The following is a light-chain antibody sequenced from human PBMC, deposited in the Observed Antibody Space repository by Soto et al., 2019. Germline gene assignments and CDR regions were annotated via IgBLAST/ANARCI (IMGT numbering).Light chain of an antibody. CDR1: QSVSSSY. CDR3: QQYGSSPGT. Sequence: EIVLTQSPGTLSLPPGERATLSCRASQSVSSSYLAWYQQKPAQAPRLLIYGASSRATAIPDRFSGSGSGADFALTISRLEPEDFAVYYCQQYGSSPGTFSQGTKVDIK. V-gene: IGKV3-20*01. J-gene: IGKJ1*01. CDR2: GAS.